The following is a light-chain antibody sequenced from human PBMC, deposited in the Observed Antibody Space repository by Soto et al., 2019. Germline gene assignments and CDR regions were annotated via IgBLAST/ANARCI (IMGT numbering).Light chain of an antibody. CDR1: SSNIGNND. Sequence: QSVLTQPPSVSAAPGQKVTISCSGSSSNIGNNDVSWYQQFPGTAPKLLIYDNYKRPSGIPDRFSGSKSSTSATLGISRLENWDAADYYCGTWESSQRGLFGGGTKLTVL. CDR2: DNY. J-gene: IGLJ2*01. V-gene: IGLV1-51*01. CDR3: GTWESSQRGL.